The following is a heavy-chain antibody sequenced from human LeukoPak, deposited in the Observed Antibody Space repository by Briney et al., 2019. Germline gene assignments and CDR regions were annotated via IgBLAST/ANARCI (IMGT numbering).Heavy chain of an antibody. V-gene: IGHV3-7*01. Sequence: GGSLRLSCAASGFTFSRSWMSWVRQTSVKGLEWVVNIKHDGRETYYVDSVKGRFTISRDNAKDSLHLQMNSLRVEDTAVYYCARDGDGYFNWGQGALVTVSS. CDR2: IKHDGRET. J-gene: IGHJ4*02. CDR3: ARDGDGYFN. CDR1: GFTFSRSW. D-gene: IGHD2-21*01.